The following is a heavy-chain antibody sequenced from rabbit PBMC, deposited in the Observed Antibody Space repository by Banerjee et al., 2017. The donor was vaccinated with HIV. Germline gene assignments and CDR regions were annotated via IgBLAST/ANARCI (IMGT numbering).Heavy chain of an antibody. CDR3: VRGASSSGYYSL. CDR1: GFDLNTYG. Sequence: QEQLVESGGGLVQPGGSLKLSCKASGFDLNTYGVSWVRQAPGKGLEWIAYIDPVFGVTYYATWVNGRFTISSQNAQTTVSLQLTSLTAADTATYFCVRGASSSGYYSLWGPGTLVTVS. V-gene: IGHV1S47*01. D-gene: IGHD1-1*01. CDR2: IDPVFGVT. J-gene: IGHJ4*01.